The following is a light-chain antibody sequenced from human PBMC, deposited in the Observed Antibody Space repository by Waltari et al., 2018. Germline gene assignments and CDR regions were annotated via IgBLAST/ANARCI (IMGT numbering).Light chain of an antibody. Sequence: EIVLTQSPGTLSLSPGERATLSCRASQSLSSRYLAWYHQKPGQTPSLHIHGASRRATGIPDRFSGSGSGTDFTLTISRLEPEDLGVYYCQQYEKSPLTFGGGTRVEI. V-gene: IGKV3-20*01. CDR3: QQYEKSPLT. CDR1: QSLSSRY. CDR2: GAS. J-gene: IGKJ4*01.